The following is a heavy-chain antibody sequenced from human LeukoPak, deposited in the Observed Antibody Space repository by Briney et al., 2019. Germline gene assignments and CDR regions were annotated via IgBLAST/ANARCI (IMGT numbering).Heavy chain of an antibody. CDR2: IYYSGST. CDR3: ARIQYYTYGFDY. Sequence: SETLSLTCTVSGGSISSYYWSWIRQPPGKGLEWIGYIYYSGSTNYNPSLKSRVTISVDTSKNQFSLKLSSVTAADTAIYYCARIQYYTYGFDYWGQGTLITVSS. D-gene: IGHD5-18*01. V-gene: IGHV4-59*12. CDR1: GGSISSYY. J-gene: IGHJ4*02.